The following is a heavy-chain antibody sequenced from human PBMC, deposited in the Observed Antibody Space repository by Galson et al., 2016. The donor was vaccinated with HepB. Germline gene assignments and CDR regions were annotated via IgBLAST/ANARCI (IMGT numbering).Heavy chain of an antibody. J-gene: IGHJ4*02. CDR2: INGDASRT. CDR3: AREYYDPWAGYYLDQ. CDR1: GFTFRTTW. V-gene: IGHV3-74*03. Sequence: SLRLSCAASGFTFRTTWMHWVRQVPGEGLEWVTRINGDASRTPYADSVQGRFIISRDNAKNTLYLQMNNLKVEDTAIYYCAREYYDPWAGYYLDQWGQGTLVTVSS. D-gene: IGHD3/OR15-3a*01.